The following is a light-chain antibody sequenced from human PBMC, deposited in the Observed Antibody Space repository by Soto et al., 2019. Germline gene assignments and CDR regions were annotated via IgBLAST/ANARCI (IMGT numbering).Light chain of an antibody. J-gene: IGKJ1*01. CDR1: QSVSRY. CDR3: QQYGSSPPT. V-gene: IGKV3-20*01. Sequence: EIVLTQSHATLSLSPGERPTLSGRASQSVSRYLTWYQQKPGQGPRVLIYGASSRATGIPDRFSGSGSGTDFTLTINRLEPEDFAVYYCQQYGSSPPTFGQGTKV. CDR2: GAS.